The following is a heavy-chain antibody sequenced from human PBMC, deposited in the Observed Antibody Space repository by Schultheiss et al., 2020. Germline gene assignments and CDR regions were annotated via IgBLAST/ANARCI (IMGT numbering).Heavy chain of an antibody. J-gene: IGHJ4*02. Sequence: GGSLRLSCKGSGYSFTSYWISWVRQMPGKGLEWMGRIDPSDSYTNYSPSFQGHVTISADKSISTAYLQWSSLKASDTAMYYCARRYYYGSGRKGGQYYFDYWGQGTLVTVSS. CDR3: ARRYYYGSGRKGGQYYFDY. V-gene: IGHV5-10-1*01. CDR1: GYSFTSYW. CDR2: IDPSDSYT. D-gene: IGHD3-10*01.